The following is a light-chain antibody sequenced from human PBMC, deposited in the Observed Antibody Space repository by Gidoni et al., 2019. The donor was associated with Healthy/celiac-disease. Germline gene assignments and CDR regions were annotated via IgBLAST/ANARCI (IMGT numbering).Light chain of an antibody. CDR2: DAS. CDR1: QSLRSW. J-gene: IGKJ2*01. V-gene: IGKV1-5*01. Sequence: DIQMTQSPSTLSASVGDRVTITCRASQSLRSWLAWYQQTPGKAPNLLIYDASSLESVGPSRFSGSGSGTGFTLTISSVQPDDFATYYCQQYNSYPYTFGQGTKREIK. CDR3: QQYNSYPYT.